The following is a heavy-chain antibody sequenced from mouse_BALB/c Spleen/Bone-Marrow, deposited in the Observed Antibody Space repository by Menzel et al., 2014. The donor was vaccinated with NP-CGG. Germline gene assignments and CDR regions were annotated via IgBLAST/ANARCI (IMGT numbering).Heavy chain of an antibody. CDR2: ISSGGGYT. CDR1: GFTFSSFA. V-gene: IGHV5-9-1*01. J-gene: IGHJ3*01. CDR3: ARQESIYDGYYGGFTY. Sequence: EVMLVESGGGLVKPGVSLKLSCAASGFTFSSFAMSWVRQTPEKRLEWVATISSGGGYTYYPDSVKGRFTISRDNAKNSLYLQMSSLRSEDTAMYYCARQESIYDGYYGGFTYGGQGTLVTVSA. D-gene: IGHD2-3*01.